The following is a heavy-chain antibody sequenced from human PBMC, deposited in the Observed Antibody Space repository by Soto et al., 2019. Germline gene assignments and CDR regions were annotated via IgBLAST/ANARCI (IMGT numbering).Heavy chain of an antibody. V-gene: IGHV4-61*01. CDR3: ARSYAAKSKGIEY. CDR1: VVSVISVSYF. D-gene: IGHD2-15*01. Sequence: PSETLSLTCTFSVVSVISVSYFLNCIRQPPGKGLEWIGYIYYSGSTNYTPSLKSRVTISLDTSKNQFSLNLSSVTAADTAVYYCARSYAAKSKGIEYWRQGTLVKVXS. CDR2: IYYSGST. J-gene: IGHJ4*02.